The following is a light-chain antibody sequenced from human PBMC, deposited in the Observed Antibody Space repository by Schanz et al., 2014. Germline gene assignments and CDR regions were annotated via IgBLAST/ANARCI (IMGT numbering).Light chain of an antibody. Sequence: QSALTQPASVSGSPGQSITISCTGTSSDVGGYNYVSWYQQHPGKAPNLMIYDVSNRPSGVSNRFSGSKSGNTASLTISGLQAEDEADYYCSSYTTNSAPGVVFGGGTKLTVL. CDR1: SSDVGGYNY. J-gene: IGLJ2*01. CDR2: DVS. CDR3: SSYTTNSAPGVV. V-gene: IGLV2-14*03.